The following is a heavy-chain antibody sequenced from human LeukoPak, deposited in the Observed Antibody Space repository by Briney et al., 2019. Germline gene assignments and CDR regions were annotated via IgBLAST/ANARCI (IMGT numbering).Heavy chain of an antibody. CDR2: TNRDGSST. J-gene: IGHJ6*03. Sequence: PGGSLRLSCAASGFTVTNYWMHWVRQAPGKGLVWVSRTNRDGSSTTYADSVKGRFTISRDNAKNTLFLQMNSLRAEDTAVYYCARDQSDVDTAMVKWVYYYYMDVWGKGTTVTVSS. V-gene: IGHV3-74*01. CDR1: GFTVTNYW. CDR3: ARDQSDVDTAMVKWVYYYYMDV. D-gene: IGHD5-18*01.